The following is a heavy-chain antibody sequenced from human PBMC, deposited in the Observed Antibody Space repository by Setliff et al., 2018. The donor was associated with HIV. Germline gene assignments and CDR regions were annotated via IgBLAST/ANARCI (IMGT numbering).Heavy chain of an antibody. J-gene: IGHJ4*02. Sequence: GGSLRLSCAASGFTFSSYWMHWVRQAPGKGLVWVSRIKSDENSITYADSVKGRFTTSRDSSKNTLYLQMNSLRPEDTAVYYCATDSTSYCSGGCSGGYFDYWGQGTLVTVSS. CDR2: IKSDENSI. CDR1: GFTFSSYW. CDR3: ATDSTSYCSGGCSGGYFDY. D-gene: IGHD2-21*02. V-gene: IGHV3-74*01.